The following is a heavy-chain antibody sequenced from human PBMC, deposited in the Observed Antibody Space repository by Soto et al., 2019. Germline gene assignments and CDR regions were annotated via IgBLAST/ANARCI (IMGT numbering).Heavy chain of an antibody. D-gene: IGHD3-22*01. CDR3: AIDIVYYDSSGCFDP. CDR2: IYTSGST. V-gene: IGHV4-4*07. J-gene: IGHJ5*02. Sequence: SETLSLTCTVSGGSISSYYWSWIRQPAGKGLEWIGRIYTSGSTNYNPSLKSRVTMSVDTSKNQFSLKLSSVTAADTAVYYCAIDIVYYDSSGCFDPWGQGTLVTVSS. CDR1: GGSISSYY.